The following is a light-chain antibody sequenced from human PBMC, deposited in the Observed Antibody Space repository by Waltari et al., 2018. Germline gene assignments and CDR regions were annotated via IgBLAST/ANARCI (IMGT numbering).Light chain of an antibody. J-gene: IGLJ3*02. CDR2: RET. Sequence: SSELTQPPSVSVSPGQTATIACSADALAKQFVYWYQQKPGQAPILGMFRETERPSGVPDRFSGSGSGTTVTLTISGVQAEDEADYYCQSADNTGDYVLFGGGTKLTVL. V-gene: IGLV3-25*03. CDR3: QSADNTGDYVL. CDR1: ALAKQF.